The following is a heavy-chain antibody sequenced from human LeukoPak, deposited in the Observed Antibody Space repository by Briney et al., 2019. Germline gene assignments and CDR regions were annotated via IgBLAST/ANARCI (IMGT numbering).Heavy chain of an antibody. D-gene: IGHD3-22*01. Sequence: ASETLSLTCTVSGGSISSYYWSWIRQPPGKGLEWIGYIYYSGSTNYNPSLKSRVTISVDTSKNQFSLKLSSVAAADTAVYYCAGGGDSSGYYYPRFDYWGQGTLVTVSS. CDR1: GGSISSYY. CDR3: AGGGDSSGYYYPRFDY. CDR2: IYYSGST. J-gene: IGHJ4*02. V-gene: IGHV4-59*01.